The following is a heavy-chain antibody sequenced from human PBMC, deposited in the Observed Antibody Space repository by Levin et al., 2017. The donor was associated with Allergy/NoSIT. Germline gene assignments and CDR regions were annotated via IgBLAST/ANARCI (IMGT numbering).Heavy chain of an antibody. Sequence: GGSLRLSCAASGFTFSSYSMNWVRQAPGKGLEWVSYISSSSSTIYYADSVKGRFTISRDNAKNSLYLQMNSLRAEDTAVYYCARDWEINYFDYWGQGTLVTVSS. J-gene: IGHJ4*02. CDR1: GFTFSSYS. CDR2: ISSSSSTI. V-gene: IGHV3-48*01. CDR3: ARDWEINYFDY. D-gene: IGHD1-26*01.